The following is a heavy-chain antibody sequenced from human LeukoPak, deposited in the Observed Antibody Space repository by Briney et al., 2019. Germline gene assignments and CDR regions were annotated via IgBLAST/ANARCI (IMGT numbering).Heavy chain of an antibody. CDR1: GYTFTYYY. J-gene: IGHJ5*02. CDR3: ARSDSYTWFDP. CDR2: INPDSDVT. D-gene: IGHD2-15*01. Sequence: ASVKVSCKASGYTFTYYYIHWMRQAPGHGLEWMGWINPDSDVTSYAQKFRGRVTMTRDTSISTVYVELSRLRSDDTAVYYCARSDSYTWFDPWGQGTLVTVSS. V-gene: IGHV1-2*02.